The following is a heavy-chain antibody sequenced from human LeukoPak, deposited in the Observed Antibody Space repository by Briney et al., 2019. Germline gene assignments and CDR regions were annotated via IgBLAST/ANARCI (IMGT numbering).Heavy chain of an antibody. CDR2: IYSGGST. CDR3: ARDFPGIAVAGTRPLDY. V-gene: IGHV3-53*01. D-gene: IGHD6-19*01. J-gene: IGHJ4*02. Sequence: PGGSLRLSCAASGFTVSSNYMSWVRQAPGKGLEWVSVIYSGGSTYYADSVKGRFTISRDNSKNTLYLQMNSLRAEDTAVYYCARDFPGIAVAGTRPLDYWGQGTLATVSS. CDR1: GFTVSSNY.